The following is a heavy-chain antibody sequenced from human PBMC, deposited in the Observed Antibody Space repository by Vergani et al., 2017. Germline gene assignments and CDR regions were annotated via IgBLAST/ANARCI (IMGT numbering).Heavy chain of an antibody. D-gene: IGHD3-10*01. V-gene: IGHV3-23*01. J-gene: IGHJ6*03. CDR2: ISGSGGST. Sequence: EVQLLESGGGLVQPGGSLRLSCAASGFTFSSYAMSWVRQAPGKGLEWVSAISGSGGSTYYADSVKGRFTIARDNSKNTLYLQMNSLRAEDTAVYYCAKVDRHYLAYYMDVWGKGTTVTVSS. CDR1: GFTFSSYA. CDR3: AKVDRHYLAYYMDV.